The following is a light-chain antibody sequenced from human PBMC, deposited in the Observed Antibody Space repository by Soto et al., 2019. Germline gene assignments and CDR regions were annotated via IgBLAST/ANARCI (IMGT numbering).Light chain of an antibody. J-gene: IGKJ2*01. V-gene: IGKV1-5*03. CDR1: QSINSW. Sequence: DIQMTQSPSTLSASIGDTVIITCRASQSINSWLAWYQQKPGKAPKLLIHKASTLESGVPSRFSGSESGTEFTLTISSLQPYDFATFYCQQYDRFPYTFGQGTKLEIK. CDR3: QQYDRFPYT. CDR2: KAS.